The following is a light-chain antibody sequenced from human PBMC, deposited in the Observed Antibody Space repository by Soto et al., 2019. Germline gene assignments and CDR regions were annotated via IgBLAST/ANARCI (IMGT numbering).Light chain of an antibody. Sequence: DIQMTQSPSSLSASVGDRVTITCPASQSISSYLNWYQQKPGKAPKLLIYAASSLQSGVPSRFSGSGSGTDFTLTISSLQPEDFATYYCQQSYSTLLLTFGGGTKVEIK. CDR3: QQSYSTLLLT. J-gene: IGKJ4*01. V-gene: IGKV1-39*01. CDR1: QSISSY. CDR2: AAS.